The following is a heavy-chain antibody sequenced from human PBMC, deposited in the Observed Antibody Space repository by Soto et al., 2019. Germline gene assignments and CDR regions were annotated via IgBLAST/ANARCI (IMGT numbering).Heavy chain of an antibody. D-gene: IGHD2-15*01. J-gene: IGHJ5*02. V-gene: IGHV1-69*06. CDR2: TGSGTGTG. Sequence: QVQLVQPGPEVKKPGASVKVSCNASAGSLSTNPISWVRQAPGQGLEWMGGTGSGTGTGNHAQKFQGRLTVTADKSTSTVYMEPTNLSSEDTAVYYCARRHSGGFFRFFDPWGQGTLVTVSS. CDR3: ARRHSGGFFRFFDP. CDR1: AGSLSTNP.